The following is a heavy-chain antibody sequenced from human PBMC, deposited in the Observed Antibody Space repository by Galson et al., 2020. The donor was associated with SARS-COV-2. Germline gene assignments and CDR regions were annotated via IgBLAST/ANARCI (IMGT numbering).Heavy chain of an antibody. D-gene: IGHD1-26*01. Sequence: GAPLRLSCAASGFTFSSNWMHWVRHAPGKGLVWVSRINSDGSSTSYADSVKGRFTISRDNAKNTLYLQMNSLRAGDTAVYYCARDKRGATRSSAFDIGGQGTMVTVSS. V-gene: IGHV3-74*01. CDR3: ARDKRGATRSSAFDI. CDR1: GFTFSSNW. CDR2: INSDGSST. J-gene: IGHJ3*02.